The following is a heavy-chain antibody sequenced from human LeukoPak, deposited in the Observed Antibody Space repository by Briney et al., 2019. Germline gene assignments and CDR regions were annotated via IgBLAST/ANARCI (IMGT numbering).Heavy chain of an antibody. D-gene: IGHD6-6*01. CDR1: GFTFSSYS. CDR3: ASSRASRPDWFDP. V-gene: IGHV3-21*01. Sequence: PGGSLRLSCAASGFTFSSYSMNGVRQALGEGLEWVLSIISSSSHIFYADSVMGRFTISRDNAKKSLYLQINSLRAEDTAVYYCASSRASRPDWFDPWGQGPLVTVSS. J-gene: IGHJ5*02. CDR2: IISSSSHI.